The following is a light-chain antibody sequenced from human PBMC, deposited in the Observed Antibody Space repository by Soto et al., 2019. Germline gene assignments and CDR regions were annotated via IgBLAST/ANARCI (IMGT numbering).Light chain of an antibody. CDR2: GAS. CDR3: QQYWAWPRT. Sequence: EIVVTQSPFTLSVSPGERVTLSCRASESVSRNLAWYQQKPGQTPRLLIYGASTRATGVPSRFSGSGSGTDFILAITTLQSEDVAVYYCQQYWAWPRTFGQGTRL. CDR1: ESVSRN. J-gene: IGKJ5*01. V-gene: IGKV3-15*01.